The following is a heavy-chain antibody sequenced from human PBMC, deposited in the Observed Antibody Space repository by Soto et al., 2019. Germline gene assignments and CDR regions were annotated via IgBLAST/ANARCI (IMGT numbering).Heavy chain of an antibody. J-gene: IGHJ5*02. V-gene: IGHV4-59*08. CDR3: ARLQAVAGTGDWFDP. Sequence: QVQLQESGPGLVKPSETLSLTCTVSGGSFSPYYWSWIRQSPGEGLEWIGYIHYSGSTNYNPSLKSRVTISVDTSKKQFSLKLRFVTAADTAVYYCARLQAVAGTGDWFDPWGQGTLVTVST. CDR1: GGSFSPYY. D-gene: IGHD6-19*01. CDR2: IHYSGST.